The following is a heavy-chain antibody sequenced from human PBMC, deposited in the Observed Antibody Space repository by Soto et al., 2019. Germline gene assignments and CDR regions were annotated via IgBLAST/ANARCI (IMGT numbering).Heavy chain of an antibody. J-gene: IGHJ6*02. D-gene: IGHD3-9*01. Sequence: QVQLVQSGAEVKKPGSSVKVSCKASGGTFSSYAISWVRQAPGQGLEWMGGIIPIFGTANYAQKFQGRVTITADESTSTAYMELSSLSSVDTAVYYCARPHPLRYFAPYGMDVWGQGTTVTVSS. V-gene: IGHV1-69*01. CDR1: GGTFSSYA. CDR3: ARPHPLRYFAPYGMDV. CDR2: IIPIFGTA.